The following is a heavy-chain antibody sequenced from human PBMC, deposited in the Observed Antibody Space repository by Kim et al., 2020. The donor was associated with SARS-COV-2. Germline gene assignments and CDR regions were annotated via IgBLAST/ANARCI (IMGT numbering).Heavy chain of an antibody. Sequence: SETLSLTCAVYGGSFSGYYWSWIRQPPGKGLEWIGEINHSGSTNYNPSLKSRVTISVDTSKNQFSLKLSSVTAADTAVYYCARGHPGVVAATLWLILYYYYDMDVWGQGTTVTVSS. CDR3: ARGHPGVVAATLWLILYYYYDMDV. V-gene: IGHV4-34*01. CDR1: GGSFSGYY. J-gene: IGHJ6*02. CDR2: INHSGST. D-gene: IGHD2-15*01.